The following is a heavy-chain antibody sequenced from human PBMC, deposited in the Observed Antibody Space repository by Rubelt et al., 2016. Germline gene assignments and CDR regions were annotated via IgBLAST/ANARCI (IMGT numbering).Heavy chain of an antibody. Sequence: QVQLVQSGAEVKKPGASVKVSCKASGYTFTSYGISWVRQAPGQGLEWMGWISAYNGNTNYAQKFQGWVTMTRDTSASTAYMELSSLRSEDTAVYYCARASSGYDLNYVDYWGQGTLVTVSS. CDR2: ISAYNGNT. CDR3: ARASSGYDLNYVDY. CDR1: GYTFTSYG. D-gene: IGHD5-12*01. V-gene: IGHV1-18*01. J-gene: IGHJ4*02.